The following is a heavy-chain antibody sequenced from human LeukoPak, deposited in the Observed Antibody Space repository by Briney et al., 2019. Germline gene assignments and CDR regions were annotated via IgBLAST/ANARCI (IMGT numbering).Heavy chain of an antibody. D-gene: IGHD1-1*01. V-gene: IGHV5-51*01. J-gene: IGHJ6*03. CDR3: ARENLVERRTAYMDV. CDR1: GYSFSNYW. CDR2: IYPGDSDT. Sequence: KLGESLKISCEGSGYSFSNYWLVWVRQMPGKGLEWMGMIYPGDSDTRYSPSFQGQVTISADKSISTAYLQWRSLKASDSAIYYRARENLVERRTAYMDVWGKGTTVTVSS.